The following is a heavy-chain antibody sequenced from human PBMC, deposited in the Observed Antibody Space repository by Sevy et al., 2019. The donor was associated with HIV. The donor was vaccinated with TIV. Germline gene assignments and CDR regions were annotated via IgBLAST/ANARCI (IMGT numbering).Heavy chain of an antibody. CDR1: GGSFSGYY. CDR2: INHSGST. V-gene: IGHV4-34*01. CDR3: GRGRSIAVADYYFFDY. D-gene: IGHD6-19*01. J-gene: IGHJ4*02. Sequence: SETLSLTCAVYGGSFSGYYWSWIRQPPGKGLEWIGEINHSGSTNYNPSLKSRVTISVDTSKNQFSLKLSSVTAADTAVYYCGRGRSIAVADYYFFDYWGQGTLVTVSS.